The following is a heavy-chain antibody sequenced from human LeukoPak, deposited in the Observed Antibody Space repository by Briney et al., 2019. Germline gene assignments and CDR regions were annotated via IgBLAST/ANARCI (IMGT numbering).Heavy chain of an antibody. Sequence: SETPSLTCTVSGGSISSYYWSWIRQPPGKGLEWIGYIYYSGSTNYNPSLKSRVTISVDTSKNQFSLNLSSVTAADTAVYYCARDPGYSGIDYWGQGTLVTVSS. D-gene: IGHD5-12*01. V-gene: IGHV4-59*01. CDR1: GGSISSYY. CDR2: IYYSGST. CDR3: ARDPGYSGIDY. J-gene: IGHJ4*02.